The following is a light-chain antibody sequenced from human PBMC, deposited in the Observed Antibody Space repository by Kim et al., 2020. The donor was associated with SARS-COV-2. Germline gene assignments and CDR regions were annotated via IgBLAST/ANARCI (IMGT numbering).Light chain of an antibody. CDR3: QTWDTSVV. Sequence: SYELTQPPSVSVSPGQTATITCSGEKLGDRYAHWYQQKPGQSPVLLIYQDNERPSGIPERFSGSNSGNTATLTISGTQAMDEVDYYCQTWDTSVVFGGGTQLTVL. J-gene: IGLJ3*02. CDR1: KLGDRY. CDR2: QDN. V-gene: IGLV3-1*01.